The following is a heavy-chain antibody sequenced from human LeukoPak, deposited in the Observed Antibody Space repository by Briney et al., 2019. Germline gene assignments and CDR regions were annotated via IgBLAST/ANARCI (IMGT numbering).Heavy chain of an antibody. CDR1: GVSTSSYY. CDR3: ARHLDGYKDY. CDR2: IYYSGST. J-gene: IGHJ4*02. V-gene: IGHV4-59*01. D-gene: IGHD5-24*01. Sequence: SETLSLTCTVSGVSTSSYYWSWIRQPPGKGLEWIGYIYYSGSTNYNASLKSRVTISIDTSKNQLSLKLSSVTAADTAVYYCARHLDGYKDYWGQGTLVTVSS.